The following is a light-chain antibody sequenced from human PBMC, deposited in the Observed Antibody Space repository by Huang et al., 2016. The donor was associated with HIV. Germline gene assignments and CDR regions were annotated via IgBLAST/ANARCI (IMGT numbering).Light chain of an antibody. J-gene: IGKJ1*01. V-gene: IGKV3-15*01. CDR3: QQYNNWPRT. Sequence: EVVMTQSPATLSVSPGEGATLSCRASQSVSSNLAWFQQKHGQPPRLLIYGVSTRATGVPARFSGSGSGTEFPLTISSLQSEDFAVYYCQQYNNWPRTFGQGTKVEI. CDR1: QSVSSN. CDR2: GVS.